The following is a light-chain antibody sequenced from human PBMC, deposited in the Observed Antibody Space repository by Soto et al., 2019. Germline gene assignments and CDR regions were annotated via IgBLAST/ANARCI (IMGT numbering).Light chain of an antibody. Sequence: QSALTQPACLSGTPGQSITISCTGTSSDIGAYDYVSWFQQHPGKAPKLMISEVNNRPSGVSNRFSGSKSGNTAYLTISGLQVEDEAEYFCFSFTTISTHVFGTGTKVTVL. V-gene: IGLV2-14*01. CDR3: FSFTTISTHV. J-gene: IGLJ1*01. CDR2: EVN. CDR1: SSDIGAYDY.